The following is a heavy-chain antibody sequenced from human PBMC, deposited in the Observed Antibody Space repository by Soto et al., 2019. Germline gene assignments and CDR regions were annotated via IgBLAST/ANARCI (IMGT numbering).Heavy chain of an antibody. CDR1: GFTFSSYG. CDR2: IWFDGSKK. J-gene: IGHJ4*02. V-gene: IGHV3-33*01. Sequence: GGSLRLSCAASGFTFSSYGMHWVRQAPGKGLEWVANIWFDGSKKYYADSVKGRFTISRDNSKNTVYVQMNSLRGDDTAVYYCARADGSGWYLENWGQGSLVTVSS. CDR3: ARADGSGWYLEN. D-gene: IGHD6-19*01.